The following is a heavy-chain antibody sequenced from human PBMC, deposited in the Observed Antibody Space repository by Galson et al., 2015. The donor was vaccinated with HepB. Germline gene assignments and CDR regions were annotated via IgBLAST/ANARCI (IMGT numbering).Heavy chain of an antibody. CDR2: INWNGGST. CDR1: GFTFDDYG. CDR3: ASVAPWGSGAFDI. Sequence: SLRLSCAASGFTFDDYGMSWVRQAPGKGLEWVSGINWNGGSTGYADSVKGRFTISRDNAKNSLYLQMNSLRAEDTALYHCASVAPWGSGAFDIWGQGTMVTASS. D-gene: IGHD7-27*01. V-gene: IGHV3-20*01. J-gene: IGHJ3*02.